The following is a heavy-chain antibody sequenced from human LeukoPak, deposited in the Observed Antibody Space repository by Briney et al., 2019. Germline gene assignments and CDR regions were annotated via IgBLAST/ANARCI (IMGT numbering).Heavy chain of an antibody. Sequence: PGRSLRLSCAASGFTFSSYGMHWVRQAPGKGLEWVAVISYDGSNKYYADSVKGRFTISRDNSKNTLYLQMNSLRAEDTAVYYCARGASSSWYFGFYWGQGTLVTVSS. CDR1: GFTFSSYG. V-gene: IGHV3-30*03. D-gene: IGHD6-13*01. CDR2: ISYDGSNK. J-gene: IGHJ4*02. CDR3: ARGASSSWYFGFY.